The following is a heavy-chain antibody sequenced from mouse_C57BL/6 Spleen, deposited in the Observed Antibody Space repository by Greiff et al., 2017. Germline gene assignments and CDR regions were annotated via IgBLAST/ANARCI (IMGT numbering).Heavy chain of an antibody. D-gene: IGHD1-1*01. CDR2: ISSGGSYT. Sequence: EVQRVESGGDLVKPGGSLKLSCAASGFTFSSYGMSWVRQTPDKGLEWVATISSGGSYTYYPDSVKGRFPITRDNAKNTLYLQLSSLKSEDTAMYYCARQADYYGSSYGWCFDVWGTGTTVTVSP. CDR1: GFTFSSYG. CDR3: ARQADYYGSSYGWCFDV. V-gene: IGHV5-6*01. J-gene: IGHJ1*03.